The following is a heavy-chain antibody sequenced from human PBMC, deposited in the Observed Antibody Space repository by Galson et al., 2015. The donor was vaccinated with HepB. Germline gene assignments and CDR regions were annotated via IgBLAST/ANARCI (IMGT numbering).Heavy chain of an antibody. D-gene: IGHD2-21*02. CDR1: SGSISSGGYY. J-gene: IGHJ5*02. CDR3: ARAVAWGIVVVTATRGWFDP. V-gene: IGHV4-31*03. CDR2: IYYSGST. Sequence: LSLTCTVSSGSISSGGYYWSWIRQHPGKGLEWIGYIYYSGSTYYNPSLKSRVTISVDTSKNQFSLKLSSVTAADTAVYYCARAVAWGIVVVTATRGWFDPWGQGTLVTVSS.